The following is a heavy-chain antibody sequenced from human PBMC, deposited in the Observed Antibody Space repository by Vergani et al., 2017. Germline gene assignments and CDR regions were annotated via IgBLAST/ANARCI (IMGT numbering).Heavy chain of an antibody. CDR1: GGSISSGSYY. CDR3: AREMGMVRGVIRDYYYYGMDV. J-gene: IGHJ6*02. V-gene: IGHV4-61*02. D-gene: IGHD3-10*01. CDR2: IYTSGST. Sequence: QVQLQESGPGLVKPSQTLSLTCTVSGGSISSGSYYWSWIRQPAGKGLEWIGRIYTSGSTHYNPSLKSRVTISVDTSKNQFSLKLSSVTAAATAVYYCAREMGMVRGVIRDYYYYGMDVWGQGTTVTVSS.